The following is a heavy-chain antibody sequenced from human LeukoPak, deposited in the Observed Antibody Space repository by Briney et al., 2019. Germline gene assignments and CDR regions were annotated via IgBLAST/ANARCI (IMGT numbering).Heavy chain of an antibody. CDR2: IYYSGST. D-gene: IGHD3-10*01. Sequence: SETLSLTCTVSGGSISSYYWSWIRQPPGKGLEWIGYIYYSGSTNYNPSLKSRVTISVDTSKNQFSLKLSSVTAADTAVYYCARDTRFGELGRWFDPWGQGTLVTVSS. V-gene: IGHV4-59*01. J-gene: IGHJ5*02. CDR1: GGSISSYY. CDR3: ARDTRFGELGRWFDP.